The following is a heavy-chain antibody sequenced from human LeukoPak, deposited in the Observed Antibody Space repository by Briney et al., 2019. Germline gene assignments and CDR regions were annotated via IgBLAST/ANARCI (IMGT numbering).Heavy chain of an antibody. D-gene: IGHD5-18*01. Sequence: PSQTLSLTCAVYGGSFSGYYWSWIRQPPGKGLEWIGEINHSGSTNYNPSLKSRVTISVDTSKNQFSLKLSSVTAADTAVYHCAREAMYSYGNNFDYWGQGTLVTVSS. CDR3: AREAMYSYGNNFDY. J-gene: IGHJ4*02. CDR2: INHSGST. CDR1: GGSFSGYY. V-gene: IGHV4-34*09.